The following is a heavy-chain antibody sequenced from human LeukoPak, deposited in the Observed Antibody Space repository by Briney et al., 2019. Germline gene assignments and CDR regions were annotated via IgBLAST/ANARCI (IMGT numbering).Heavy chain of an antibody. V-gene: IGHV3-21*01. J-gene: IGHJ5*02. Sequence: PGGSLRLSCAASGFTFSSYSMNWVRQAPGKGPEWVSSISSSSSYIYYADSVKGRFTISRDNAKNSLYLQMNSLRAEDTAVYYCARVPYSYGFISWFDPWGQGTLVTVSS. CDR3: ARVPYSYGFISWFDP. D-gene: IGHD5-18*01. CDR1: GFTFSSYS. CDR2: ISSSSSYI.